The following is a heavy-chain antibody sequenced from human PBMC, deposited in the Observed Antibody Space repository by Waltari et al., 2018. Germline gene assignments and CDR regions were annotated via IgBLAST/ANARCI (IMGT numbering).Heavy chain of an antibody. D-gene: IGHD3-16*01. Sequence: QVQLVQSGAEVKKPGSSVTVSCKASGGTFSSYGISWVRQAPGQRLEWMGNVIPFLGSPDDAENFQGRVTRTADEATTTTYLELSSLPSEDTAVYYCARIPYYYDKAPLDSWGQGTLVTVSP. CDR1: GGTFSSYG. J-gene: IGHJ4*02. CDR2: VIPFLGSP. CDR3: ARIPYYYDKAPLDS. V-gene: IGHV1-69*11.